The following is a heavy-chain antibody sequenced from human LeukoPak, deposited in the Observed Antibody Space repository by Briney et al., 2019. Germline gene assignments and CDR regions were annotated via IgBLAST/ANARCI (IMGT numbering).Heavy chain of an antibody. Sequence: SETLSLTCTVSGGSISSYYWSWIRQPPGKGLEWIGYIYYSGSTNYNPSLKSRVTISVDTSKNQFSLKLSSVTAADTAVYYCARHVKLWTPFDYWGQGTLVTVSS. J-gene: IGHJ4*02. D-gene: IGHD5-18*01. V-gene: IGHV4-59*08. CDR2: IYYSGST. CDR3: ARHVKLWTPFDY. CDR1: GGSISSYY.